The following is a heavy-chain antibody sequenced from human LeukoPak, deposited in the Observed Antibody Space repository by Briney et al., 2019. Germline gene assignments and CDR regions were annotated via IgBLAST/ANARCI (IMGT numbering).Heavy chain of an antibody. CDR2: INHSGST. J-gene: IGHJ6*03. Sequence: SETLSLTCTVSGGSISSSSYYWGWIRQPPGKGLEWIGEINHSGSTNYNPSLKSRVTISVDTSKNQFSLKLSSVTAADTAVYYCARVGVYQYMVRGVIITSAVSYYYYMDVWGKGTTVTVSS. V-gene: IGHV4-39*07. CDR3: ARVGVYQYMVRGVIITSAVSYYYYMDV. D-gene: IGHD3-10*01. CDR1: GGSISSSSYY.